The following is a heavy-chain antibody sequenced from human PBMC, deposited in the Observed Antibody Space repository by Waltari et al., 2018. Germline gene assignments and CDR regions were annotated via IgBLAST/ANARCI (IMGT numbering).Heavy chain of an antibody. CDR2: IYYSGST. Sequence: QVQLQESGPGLVKPSETLSLTCTVSGGSISSYYWSWIRQPPGKGLEWIGYIYYSGSTNDNPSLKSRVTISVDTSKNQFSLKLSSVTAADTAVYYCARDGVGGVDYWGQGTLVTVSS. D-gene: IGHD2-8*02. J-gene: IGHJ4*02. V-gene: IGHV4-59*01. CDR1: GGSISSYY. CDR3: ARDGVGGVDY.